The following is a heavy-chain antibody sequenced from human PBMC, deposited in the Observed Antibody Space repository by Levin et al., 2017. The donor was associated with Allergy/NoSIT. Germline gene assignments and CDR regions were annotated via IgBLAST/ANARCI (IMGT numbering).Heavy chain of an antibody. Sequence: GGSLRLSCAASGFTFSSYSMNWVRQAPGKGLEWVSYISSSSSTIYYADSVKGRFTISRDNAKNSLYLQMNSLRAEDTAVYYCARAGRFGGIGIYFDYWGQGTLVTVSS. CDR3: ARAGRFGGIGIYFDY. CDR1: GFTFSSYS. J-gene: IGHJ4*02. CDR2: ISSSSSTI. V-gene: IGHV3-48*01. D-gene: IGHD3-10*01.